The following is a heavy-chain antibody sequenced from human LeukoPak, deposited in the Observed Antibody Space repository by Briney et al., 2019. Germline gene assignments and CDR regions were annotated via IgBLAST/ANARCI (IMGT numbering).Heavy chain of an antibody. CDR3: AQSGWYAPVVYK. Sequence: QPGGSLRLSCAASGFTFSSYAMSWVRQAPGKGLEWVSAISGSGGSTYYADSVKGRFTISRDNSKNTLYLQMNSLRAEDTAVYYCAQSGWYAPVVYKWGQGTLVTVSS. J-gene: IGHJ4*02. D-gene: IGHD6-19*01. V-gene: IGHV3-23*01. CDR1: GFTFSSYA. CDR2: ISGSGGST.